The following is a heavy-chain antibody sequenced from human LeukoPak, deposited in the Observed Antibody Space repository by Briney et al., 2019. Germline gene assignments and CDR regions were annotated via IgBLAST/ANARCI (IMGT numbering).Heavy chain of an antibody. CDR1: GYTFTGYY. CDR2: INPNSGGT. V-gene: IGHV1-2*02. J-gene: IGHJ5*02. CDR3: ARETTVTTDNWFDP. D-gene: IGHD4-17*01. Sequence: ASVKVSCKASGYTFTGYYMHWVRQAPGQGLEWMGWINPNSGGTNYAQKFQGRVTMTRDTSISTAYMELSRLRCDDTAVYYCARETTVTTDNWFDPWGQGTLVTVSS.